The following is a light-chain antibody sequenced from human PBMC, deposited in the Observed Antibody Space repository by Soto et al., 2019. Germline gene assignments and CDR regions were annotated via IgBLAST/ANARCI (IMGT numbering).Light chain of an antibody. Sequence: SYELTQPLSVSVALGQTARITCGGNNIGSKNVHWYQQKPGQAPVLVIDRDSNRPSGIPERFSGSNSGNTATLTISRAQAGDEADYYCQVWDSSAARVVFGGGTKLTVL. CDR2: RDS. J-gene: IGLJ2*01. CDR3: QVWDSSAARVV. V-gene: IGLV3-9*01. CDR1: NIGSKN.